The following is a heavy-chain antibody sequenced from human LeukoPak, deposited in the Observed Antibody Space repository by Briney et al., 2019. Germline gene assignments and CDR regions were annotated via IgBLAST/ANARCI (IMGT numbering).Heavy chain of an antibody. J-gene: IGHJ3*02. CDR1: GGSVSSGSYY. Sequence: SETLSLTCTVSGGSVSSGSYYWSWIRQPPGKGLEWIGYIYYSGSTNYNPSLKSRVTISVDTSKNQFSLKLSSVTAADTAVYYCARQFPYSSSWYRGAFDIWGQGTMVTVSS. V-gene: IGHV4-61*01. CDR3: ARQFPYSSSWYRGAFDI. CDR2: IYYSGST. D-gene: IGHD6-13*01.